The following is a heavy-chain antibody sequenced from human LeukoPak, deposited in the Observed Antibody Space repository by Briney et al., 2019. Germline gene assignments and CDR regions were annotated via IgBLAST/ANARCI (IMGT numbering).Heavy chain of an antibody. D-gene: IGHD3-22*01. V-gene: IGHV4-59*08. CDR3: ARSDDSSGYYQGNWFNP. CDR2: IYYSGST. Sequence: SETLSLTCTVSGGFLSSYYWSWIRQPPGKGLEWSGYIYYSGSTYYNPSLKSRLTISVDTSKNQFSLKLSSVTAADTAVYYCARSDDSSGYYQGNWFNPWGQGTLVTVSS. CDR1: GGFLSSYY. J-gene: IGHJ5*02.